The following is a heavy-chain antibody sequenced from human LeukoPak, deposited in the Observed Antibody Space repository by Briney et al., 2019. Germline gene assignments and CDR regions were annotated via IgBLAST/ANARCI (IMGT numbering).Heavy chain of an antibody. CDR2: ISYDGSNK. Sequence: HPEGSLRLSCAASGFTFSSYGMHWVRQAPGKGLEWVAVISYDGSNKYYADSVKGRFTISRDNSKNTLYLQMNSLRAEDTAVYYCAKDRGWLPDYWGQGTLVTVSS. D-gene: IGHD6-19*01. CDR3: AKDRGWLPDY. CDR1: GFTFSSYG. V-gene: IGHV3-30*18. J-gene: IGHJ4*02.